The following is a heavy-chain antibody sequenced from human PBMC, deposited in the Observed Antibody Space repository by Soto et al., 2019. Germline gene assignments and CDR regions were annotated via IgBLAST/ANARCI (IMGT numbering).Heavy chain of an antibody. CDR2: IYHSGST. CDR3: ARGGVCSSGSCYHDAFDI. D-gene: IGHD2-15*01. J-gene: IGHJ3*02. Sequence: SETLSLTCAVSSGSISSSNWWSWVRQPPGKGLEWIGEIYHSGSTNYNPSLKSRVTISVDKSKNQFSLKLSSVTAADTAVYYCARGGVCSSGSCYHDAFDIWGQGTMVTVSS. CDR1: SGSISSSNW. V-gene: IGHV4-4*02.